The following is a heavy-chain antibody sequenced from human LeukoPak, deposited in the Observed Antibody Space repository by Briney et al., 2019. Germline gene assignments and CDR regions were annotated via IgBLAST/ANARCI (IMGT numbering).Heavy chain of an antibody. CDR3: ARGLVFWSGYYSSYYFDY. CDR1: GFTFSSYG. J-gene: IGHJ4*02. D-gene: IGHD3-3*01. CDR2: ISYDGSNK. V-gene: IGHV3-30*03. Sequence: GGSLRLSCAASGFTFSSYGMHWVRQAPGKGLEWVAVISYDGSNKYYADSVKGRFTISRDNSKNTLYLQMNSLRAEDTAVYYCARGLVFWSGYYSSYYFDYWGQGTLVTVSS.